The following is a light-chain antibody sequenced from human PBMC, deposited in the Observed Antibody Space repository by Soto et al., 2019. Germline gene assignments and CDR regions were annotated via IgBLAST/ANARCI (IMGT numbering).Light chain of an antibody. J-gene: IGKJ3*01. CDR1: QGISSY. CDR2: AAS. CDR3: QQLNSYPLT. V-gene: IGKV1-9*01. Sequence: DIQLTQSPSFLSASVGDRVTITCRASQGISSYLAWYQQKPGKAPKLLIYAASTLQSGVPSRFSGSGSGTEFTLTIGSLQPEDFATYYFQQLNSYPLTFGPGTKVDIK.